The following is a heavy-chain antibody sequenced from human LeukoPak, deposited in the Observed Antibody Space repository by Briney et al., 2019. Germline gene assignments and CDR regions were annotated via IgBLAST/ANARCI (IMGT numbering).Heavy chain of an antibody. D-gene: IGHD2-2*01. J-gene: IGHJ4*02. Sequence: VASVKVSCKASGYTFINYDINWVRQATGQGLEWMGWMNPKSGNTGSAPKFQGRVTMPRDTSTSTAYMELSSLRSEDTAVYYCARVVVIVPGTNIYFDYWGQGTLVTVSP. CDR2: MNPKSGNT. CDR3: ARVVVIVPGTNIYFDY. CDR1: GYTFINYD. V-gene: IGHV1-8*01.